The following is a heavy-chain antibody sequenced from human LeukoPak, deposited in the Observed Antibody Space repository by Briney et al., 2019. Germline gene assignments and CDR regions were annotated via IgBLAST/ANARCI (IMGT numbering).Heavy chain of an antibody. CDR3: ASRYCSSTSCYWDAFDI. CDR1: GFTFSSYS. Sequence: GGSLRLSCAASGFTFSSYSMNWVRQAPGKGLEWVSYISSSSSTIYYADSVKGRFTISRDNAKNLLYLQMDSLRAEDTAVYYCASRYCSSTSCYWDAFDIWGQGTMVTVSS. CDR2: ISSSSSTI. J-gene: IGHJ3*02. V-gene: IGHV3-48*01. D-gene: IGHD2-2*01.